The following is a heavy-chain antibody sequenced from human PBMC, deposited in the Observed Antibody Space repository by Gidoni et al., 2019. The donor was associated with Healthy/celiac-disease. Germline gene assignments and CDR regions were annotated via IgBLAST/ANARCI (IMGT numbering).Heavy chain of an antibody. CDR2: ISWNSGSI. J-gene: IGHJ4*02. Sequence: EVQLVESGGGLVQPGRSLRLSCAASGFTFDDYAMHWVRQAPGKGLEWVSGISWNSGSIGYADSVKGRFTISRDNAKNSLYLQMNSLRAEDTALYYCAKGGYCSSTSCYRRAWYFDYWGQGTLVTVSS. CDR1: GFTFDDYA. CDR3: AKGGYCSSTSCYRRAWYFDY. D-gene: IGHD2-2*01. V-gene: IGHV3-9*01.